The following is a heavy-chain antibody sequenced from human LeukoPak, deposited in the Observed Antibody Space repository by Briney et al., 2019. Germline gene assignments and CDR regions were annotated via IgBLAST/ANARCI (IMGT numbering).Heavy chain of an antibody. V-gene: IGHV3-23*01. J-gene: IGHJ3*02. D-gene: IGHD7-27*01. CDR3: ERDRNWGAYDI. CDR1: GFTFSSYG. CDR2: ISGSGGST. Sequence: GGSLRLSCAASGFTFSSYGMSWGRQAPGKGVELVSGISGSGGSTYCADSVGGRFTISRGNSRNTLYVQLKGLGHGGTALCYCERDRNWGAYDIWGQGTMVTVSS.